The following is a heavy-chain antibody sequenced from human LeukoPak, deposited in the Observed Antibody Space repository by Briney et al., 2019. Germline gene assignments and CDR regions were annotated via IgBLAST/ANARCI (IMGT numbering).Heavy chain of an antibody. CDR3: ARATFLDFDL. D-gene: IGHD3-16*01. CDR2: ISYSGSP. J-gene: IGHJ2*01. CDR1: GGSISSYY. V-gene: IGHV4-59*01. Sequence: SETLSLTCTVSGGSISSYYWSWIRQPPGPGLEWIGYISYSGSPNYNPSLKSRVTISVDTSKNQLSLKLSSVTAADTAVYYCARATFLDFDLWGRGTLVTVSS.